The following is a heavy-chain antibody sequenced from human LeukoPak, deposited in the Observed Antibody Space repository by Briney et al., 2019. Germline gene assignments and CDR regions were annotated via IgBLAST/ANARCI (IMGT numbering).Heavy chain of an antibody. CDR3: AKGSVVPAATYNWFDP. J-gene: IGHJ5*02. CDR1: GYTFTSYC. D-gene: IGHD2-2*01. CDR2: INPSGGST. Sequence: ASVKVSCKASGYTFTSYCMHWVRQAPGQGLEWMGKINPSGGSTSYAQKFQGRVTMTRDMSTSTVYMELSGLRSEDTAVYFCAKGSVVPAATYNWFDPWGQGTLVTVSS. V-gene: IGHV1-46*01.